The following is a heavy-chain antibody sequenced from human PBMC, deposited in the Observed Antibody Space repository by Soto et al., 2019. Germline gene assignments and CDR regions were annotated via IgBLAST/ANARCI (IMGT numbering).Heavy chain of an antibody. V-gene: IGHV3-74*01. D-gene: IGHD3-22*01. CDR2: INSDGSST. Sequence: PGGSLRLSCATSGFTFSSYWMHWVRQAPGKGLVWVSRINSDGSSTTYADSVKGRFTISRDNAKNTLYLQMDSLRADDTAVYYCARGLKYYYDSSGYLNYWGQGALVTVSS. CDR3: ARGLKYYYDSSGYLNY. J-gene: IGHJ4*02. CDR1: GFTFSSYW.